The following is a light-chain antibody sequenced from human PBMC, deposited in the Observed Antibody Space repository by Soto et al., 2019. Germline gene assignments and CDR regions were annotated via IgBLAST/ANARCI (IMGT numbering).Light chain of an antibody. V-gene: IGKV3-20*01. CDR2: GAS. J-gene: IGKJ3*01. CDR1: QSVTSSY. Sequence: EIVLTQSPGTLSLSPGERATLSCRASQSVTSSYLAWYQQRPGQAPRLLIFGASYRATGIPDRFSGSGSGTDFTLTISRLEPEDFVVYYCQHHSSSPPEFTFGPGTKVDSK. CDR3: QHHSSSPPEFT.